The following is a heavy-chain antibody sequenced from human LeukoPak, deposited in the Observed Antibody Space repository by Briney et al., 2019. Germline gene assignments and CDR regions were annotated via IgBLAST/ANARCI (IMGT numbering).Heavy chain of an antibody. V-gene: IGHV3-21*01. CDR1: GFTFSSYS. CDR3: ARSYSSGWQFFDY. J-gene: IGHJ4*02. Sequence: GGSLRLSCAASGFTFSSYSMNWVRQAPGKGLEWVSSISSSSSYIYYADSVKGRFTISRDNAKNSLYLQVNSLRAEDTAVYDCARSYSSGWQFFDYWGQGTLVTVSS. D-gene: IGHD6-19*01. CDR2: ISSSSSYI.